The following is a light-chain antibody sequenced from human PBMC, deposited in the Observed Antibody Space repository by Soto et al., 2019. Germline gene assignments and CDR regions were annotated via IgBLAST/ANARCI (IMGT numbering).Light chain of an antibody. CDR3: SSYTSSSTWV. J-gene: IGLJ3*02. CDR1: SSDIGGSIL. Sequence: QSALTQPASVSGSPGQSITISCTGTSSDIGGSILVSWYQQEPGKAPKLMIYEVSNRPSGVSNRFSGSKSGNTASLTISGLQAEDEADYYCSSYTSSSTWVFGGGTKLTVL. V-gene: IGLV2-14*02. CDR2: EVS.